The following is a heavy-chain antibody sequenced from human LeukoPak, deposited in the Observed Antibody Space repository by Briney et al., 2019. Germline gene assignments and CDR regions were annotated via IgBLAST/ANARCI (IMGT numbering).Heavy chain of an antibody. CDR3: ARDSSPRLY. J-gene: IGHJ4*02. CDR1: GFTVSSNY. CDR2: IYSSGTA. Sequence: PGGSLRLSCAASGFTVSSNYMSWVRQAPGKGLEWVSIIYSSGTAYYADSVKGRFTISRDNSKNTLYLQMNSLRAEDTAVYYCARDSSPRLYWGQGTLVTVSS. V-gene: IGHV3-66*01.